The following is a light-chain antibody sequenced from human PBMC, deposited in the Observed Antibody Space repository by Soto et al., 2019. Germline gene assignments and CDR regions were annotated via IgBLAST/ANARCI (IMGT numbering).Light chain of an antibody. Sequence: EIVMTQSPATLSVSPGERATLSCRASQSVSSNLAWYQQKPGQAPRLLIYGASTRATGIPARFSGSGSGTEFTLTISSLQSEDFAVYYLQQYNKWPPWAFGQGTKVEIK. CDR2: GAS. CDR3: QQYNKWPPWA. J-gene: IGKJ1*01. V-gene: IGKV3-15*01. CDR1: QSVSSN.